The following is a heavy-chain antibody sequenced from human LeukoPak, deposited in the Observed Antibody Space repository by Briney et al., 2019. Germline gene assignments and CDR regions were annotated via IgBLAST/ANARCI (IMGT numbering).Heavy chain of an antibody. CDR2: IYYSGST. D-gene: IGHD2-21*01. Sequence: SETLSLTCTVSGGSISSGSYYWGWIRQPPGKGLEWIGTIYYSGSTYYNPSLKSRVTISVDTSKNQFSLKLSSVTAADTAVYYCATRGDSPPFDYWGQGTLVTVSS. J-gene: IGHJ4*02. CDR1: GGSISSGSYY. V-gene: IGHV4-39*07. CDR3: ATRGDSPPFDY.